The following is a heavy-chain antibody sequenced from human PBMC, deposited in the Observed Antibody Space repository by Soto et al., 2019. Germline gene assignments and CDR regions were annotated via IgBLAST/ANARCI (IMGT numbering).Heavy chain of an antibody. CDR3: ARTVIDYGDYIFFDY. J-gene: IGHJ4*02. Sequence: SGPTLVNPTETLTLTCTVSWFSLSNARMGVSWTRQPPGKALEWLAHIFSNDEKSYSTSLKSRLTISKDTSKSQVVLTMTNMDPVDTATYYCARTVIDYGDYIFFDYWGQGTLVTVSS. CDR1: WFSLSNARMG. V-gene: IGHV2-26*01. D-gene: IGHD4-17*01. CDR2: IFSNDEK.